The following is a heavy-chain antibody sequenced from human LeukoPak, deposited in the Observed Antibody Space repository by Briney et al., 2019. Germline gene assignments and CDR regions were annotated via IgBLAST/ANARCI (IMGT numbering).Heavy chain of an antibody. CDR1: GGSFSGYY. D-gene: IGHD3-22*01. Sequence: SETLSLTCAVYGGSFSGYYWSWIRQPPGKGLEWIGEINHSGSTNYNPSLKSRVTISVDTSKNQFSLKLSSVTAADTAVYYCARPRSSENFLDIGAKGKMAPVSS. V-gene: IGHV4-34*01. CDR3: ARPRSSENFLDI. CDR2: INHSGST. J-gene: IGHJ3*02.